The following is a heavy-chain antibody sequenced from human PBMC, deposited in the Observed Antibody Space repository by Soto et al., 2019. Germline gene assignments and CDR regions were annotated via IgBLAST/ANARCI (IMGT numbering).Heavy chain of an antibody. Sequence: GGSLTLSCATSGSAFGSNWMRWSPEAQGKGLEWVANIKQDGSEKYYVDSVKGRFTISRDNAKNSLYLQMNSLRAEDTAVYYCAREQNLEALLGVFDTWGQGSMVTVSS. V-gene: IGHV3-7*01. CDR2: IKQDGSEK. J-gene: IGHJ4*03. CDR3: AREQNLEALLGVFDT. CDR1: GSAFGSNW. D-gene: IGHD3-16*01.